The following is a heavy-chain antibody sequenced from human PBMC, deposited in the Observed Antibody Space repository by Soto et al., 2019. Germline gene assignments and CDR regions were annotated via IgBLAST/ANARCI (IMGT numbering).Heavy chain of an antibody. CDR3: AKRNGIDP. J-gene: IGHJ5*02. CDR2: ISYDGST. CDR1: GFTFSSYG. V-gene: IGHV3-30*18. Sequence: GGSLRLSCAASGFTFSSYGMHWVRQAPGKGLEWVAVISYDGSTYYADSVKGRFTISRDNSKNTLYLQMNSLRAEDTAVYYCAKRNGIDPWGQGTLVTVSS.